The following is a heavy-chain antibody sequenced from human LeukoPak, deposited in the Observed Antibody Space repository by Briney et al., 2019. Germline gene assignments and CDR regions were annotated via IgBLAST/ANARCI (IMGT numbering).Heavy chain of an antibody. V-gene: IGHV4-59*11. CDR2: IDYSGST. J-gene: IGHJ4*02. CDR1: GGSISSHY. D-gene: IGHD3-22*01. Sequence: SETLSLTCTVFGGSISSHYWSWIRQPPGKGLEWIGYIDYSGSTNYNPSLQSRVTISVDTSKNQFSPNLSSVTAADTAVYYCARGHYYDTSGDYWGQGTLVTVSS. CDR3: ARGHYYDTSGDY.